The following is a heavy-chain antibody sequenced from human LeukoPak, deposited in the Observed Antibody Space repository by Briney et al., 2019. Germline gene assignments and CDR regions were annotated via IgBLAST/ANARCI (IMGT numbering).Heavy chain of an antibody. Sequence: HPGGSLRLSCSASGFPFNTYAIHWVRQAPGKGLESVAGISSYGDNTDFADSAKGRFTISRDNSKSTLFLQMNSLRAEDTAVYFCTRDSALLGVAFDLWGQGTVVTVSS. CDR2: ISSYGDNT. D-gene: IGHD2-15*01. CDR1: GFPFNTYA. CDR3: TRDSALLGVAFDL. J-gene: IGHJ3*01. V-gene: IGHV3-64D*06.